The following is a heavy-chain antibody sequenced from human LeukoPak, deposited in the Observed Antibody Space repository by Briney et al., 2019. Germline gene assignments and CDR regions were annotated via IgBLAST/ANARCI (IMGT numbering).Heavy chain of an antibody. CDR2: IYYSGST. J-gene: IGHJ4*02. V-gene: IGHV4-59*01. CDR1: SGSISSYY. Sequence: SETLSLTCTVSSGSISSYYWSWIRQPPGKGLEWIGYIYYSGSTNYNPSLKSRVTISVDTSKNQFSLKLSSVTAADTAVYYCARNLAGGFDYWGQGTLVTVSS. D-gene: IGHD2-15*01. CDR3: ARNLAGGFDY.